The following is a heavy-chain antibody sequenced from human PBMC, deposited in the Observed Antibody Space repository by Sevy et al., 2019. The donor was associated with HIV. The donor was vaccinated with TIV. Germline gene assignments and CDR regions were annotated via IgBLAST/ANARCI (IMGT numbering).Heavy chain of an antibody. CDR1: GFTLSRYG. V-gene: IGHV3-49*04. CDR2: MRSKAFAGTT. J-gene: IGHJ4*02. D-gene: IGHD5-18*01. CDR3: VRSRLLGYTAMIPDY. Sequence: GGSLRLSCAASGFTLSRYGMHWVRQAPGKGLEWVGFMRSKAFAGTTDYAASVQGRFTISTDDSKATARLQMNSLRTEDTGVYYCVRSRLLGYTAMIPDYWGQGTLVTVSS.